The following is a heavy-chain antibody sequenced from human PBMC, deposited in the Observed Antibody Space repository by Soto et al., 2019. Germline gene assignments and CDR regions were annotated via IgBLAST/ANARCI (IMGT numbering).Heavy chain of an antibody. V-gene: IGHV4-30-2*01. CDR3: ARGPPFH. J-gene: IGHJ4*02. D-gene: IGHD3-16*01. CDR1: GGSISSGVYC. CDR2: IYHSGST. Sequence: SETLSLTCAVSGGSISSGVYCWSWIRQPPGKGLEWIGYIYHSGSTYYNPSLKSRVTISVDRSKNQFSLKLSSVTAADTAVYYCARGPPFHWGQGTLVTVSS.